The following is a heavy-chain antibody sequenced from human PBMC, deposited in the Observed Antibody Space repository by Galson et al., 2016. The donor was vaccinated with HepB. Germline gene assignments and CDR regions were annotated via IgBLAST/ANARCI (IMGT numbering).Heavy chain of an antibody. CDR1: GFTFRSYT. J-gene: IGHJ6*03. D-gene: IGHD5/OR15-5a*01. Sequence: SLRLSCAASGFTFRSYTVNWVRQTPGKGLEWVSAISGSGSSTYYADSVKGRFTISRDKSKNTVYLEMNSLRAEDTAVYYCARDIYEGAMDVWGKGTTVTASS. CDR2: ISGSGSST. CDR3: ARDIYEGAMDV. V-gene: IGHV3-23*01.